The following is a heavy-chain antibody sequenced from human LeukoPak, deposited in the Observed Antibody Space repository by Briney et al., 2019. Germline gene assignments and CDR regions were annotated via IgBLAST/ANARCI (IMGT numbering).Heavy chain of an antibody. Sequence: PGGSLRLSCAASGFTFSSYVMHWVRQAPGKGLEWVAIISYDGSNEYYADSVKGRFTISRDNSKNTLFLQMNSLRAEDTAVYYCAVTGYSSRSPNVWGQGTMVTVSS. CDR2: ISYDGSNE. CDR3: AVTGYSSRSPNV. V-gene: IGHV3-30*04. J-gene: IGHJ3*01. D-gene: IGHD6-13*01. CDR1: GFTFSSYV.